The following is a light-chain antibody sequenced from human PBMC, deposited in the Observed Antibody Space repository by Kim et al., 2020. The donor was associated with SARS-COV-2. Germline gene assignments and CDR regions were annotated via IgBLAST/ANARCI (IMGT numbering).Light chain of an antibody. CDR1: KLGDKY. V-gene: IGLV3-1*01. CDR3: QTWDSSTGV. Sequence: SYELTQPPSVSVSPGQTASITCSGDKLGDKYAYWYQQKPGQSPVLVIYQDTKRPSGIPGRFSGSNSGNTATLTISGTQAMDEADYYCQTWDSSTGVFGGGTKVTVL. CDR2: QDT. J-gene: IGLJ3*02.